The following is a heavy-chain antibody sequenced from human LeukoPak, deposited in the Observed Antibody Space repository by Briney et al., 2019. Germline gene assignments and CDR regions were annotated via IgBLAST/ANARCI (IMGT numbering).Heavy chain of an antibody. CDR3: ARSFLALHYYDSSGYFAY. V-gene: IGHV3-33*01. CDR1: GFTFSSYG. CDR2: IWYDGSNK. Sequence: GRSLRLSCAASGFTFSSYGMHWVRQAPGKGLEWVAVIWYDGSNKYYADSVKGRFTISRDNSKNTLCLQMNSLRAEDTAVYYCARSFLALHYYDSSGYFAYWGQGTLVTVSS. J-gene: IGHJ4*02. D-gene: IGHD3-22*01.